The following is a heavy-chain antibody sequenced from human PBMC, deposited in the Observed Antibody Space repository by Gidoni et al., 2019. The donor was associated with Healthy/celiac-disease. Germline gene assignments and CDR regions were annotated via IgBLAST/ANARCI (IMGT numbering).Heavy chain of an antibody. D-gene: IGHD6-19*01. Sequence: EVQLLESGGGLVQPGGSLRLSCAASGFTFSSYAMSWVRQAPGKGLEWVAAISGSGGSTYYADSVKGRFTISRDNSKNTLYLQMNSLRAEDTAVYYCAWQWLVRGRSFDYWGQGTLVTVSS. CDR2: ISGSGGST. J-gene: IGHJ4*02. CDR3: AWQWLVRGRSFDY. CDR1: GFTFSSYA. V-gene: IGHV3-23*01.